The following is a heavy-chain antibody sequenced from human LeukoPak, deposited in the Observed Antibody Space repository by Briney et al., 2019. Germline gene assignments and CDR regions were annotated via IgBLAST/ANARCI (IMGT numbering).Heavy chain of an antibody. V-gene: IGHV3-23*01. CDR1: GFTFSSYA. Sequence: GGSLRLSCAASGFTFSSYAMSWVRQALGKGLEWVSAISGSGGSTHYADSVKGRFTISRDNSKNTLYLQMNSLRAEDTAIYYCAKVFPTSRWYFDYWGQGTLVTVSS. J-gene: IGHJ4*02. D-gene: IGHD6-13*01. CDR2: ISGSGGST. CDR3: AKVFPTSRWYFDY.